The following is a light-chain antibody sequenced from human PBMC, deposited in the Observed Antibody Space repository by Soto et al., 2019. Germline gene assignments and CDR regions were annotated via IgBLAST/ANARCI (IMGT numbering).Light chain of an antibody. CDR1: SSNIGAGFD. CDR3: QSYDSSLSGWV. Sequence: QPVLTQPPSVSGAPGQGVTISCTGNSSNIGAGFDVHWYQHLPGTAPKLLIYANTNRPSGVPDRFSGSKSGTSASLAISGLQAEDETDYYCQSYDSSLSGWVFGGGTQLTVL. V-gene: IGLV1-40*01. J-gene: IGLJ3*02. CDR2: ANT.